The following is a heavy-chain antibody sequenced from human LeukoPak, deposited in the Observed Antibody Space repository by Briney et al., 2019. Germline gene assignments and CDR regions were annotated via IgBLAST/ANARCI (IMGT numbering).Heavy chain of an antibody. J-gene: IGHJ4*02. D-gene: IGHD1-1*01. CDR3: AKRFSYSFDY. CDR2: ISGSGGST. Sequence: GGSLRLSCEAPGFTFSSYAMSWVRQAPGKGLEWVSAISGSGGSTYYADSVKARFIISRDNSKNTLYLQMNSLRAEDTAVYYCAKRFSYSFDYWGQGTLVSVSS. V-gene: IGHV3-23*01. CDR1: GFTFSSYA.